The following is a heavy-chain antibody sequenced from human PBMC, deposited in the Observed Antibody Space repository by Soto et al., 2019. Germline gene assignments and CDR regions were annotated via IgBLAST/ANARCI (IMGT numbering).Heavy chain of an antibody. CDR1: GFTFSSYG. J-gene: IGHJ3*02. V-gene: IGHV3-33*01. CDR3: ARDNFVTLSAFDI. D-gene: IGHD3-9*01. Sequence: QVQLVESGGGVVQPGRSLRLSCAASGFTFSSYGMHWVRQAPGKGLEWVAVIWYDGSNKYYADSVKGRFTISRDNSKNTLYLQMNSLRAEDTAVYYCARDNFVTLSAFDIWGQGTMVTVSS. CDR2: IWYDGSNK.